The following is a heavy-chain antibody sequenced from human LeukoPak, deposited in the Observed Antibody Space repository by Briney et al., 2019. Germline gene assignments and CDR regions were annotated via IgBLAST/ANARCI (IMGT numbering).Heavy chain of an antibody. D-gene: IGHD5-24*01. J-gene: IGHJ4*02. Sequence: ASVKVSCKASGYTFTSYDINWVRQATGQGLEWMGWMNPNSGNTGYAQKFQGRVAMTRNTSISTAYMELSSLRSEDTAVYYCARVDGYNDYFNFDYWGQGTLVTVSS. V-gene: IGHV1-8*01. CDR2: MNPNSGNT. CDR1: GYTFTSYD. CDR3: ARVDGYNDYFNFDY.